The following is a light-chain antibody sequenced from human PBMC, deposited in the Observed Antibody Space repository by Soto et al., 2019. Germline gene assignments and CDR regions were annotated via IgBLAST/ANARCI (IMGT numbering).Light chain of an antibody. V-gene: IGKV3-15*01. CDR2: GAS. CDR3: HQYNNWPRT. J-gene: IGKJ1*01. CDR1: QSVSSN. Sequence: EIVMSQSPATLSVSPGERATLSCRASQSVSSNLAWYQQKPGQAPRLLIYGASTRATGIPARFSGSGSGTEFPLTISSLQSEDFAVYYCHQYNNWPRTFGQGTKVEIK.